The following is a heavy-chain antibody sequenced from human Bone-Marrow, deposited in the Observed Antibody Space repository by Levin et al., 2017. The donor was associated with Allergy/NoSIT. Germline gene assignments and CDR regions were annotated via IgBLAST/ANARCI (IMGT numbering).Heavy chain of an antibody. CDR2: IYSGGST. V-gene: IGHV3-53*01. CDR3: ARGWFGELLFH. D-gene: IGHD3-10*01. CDR1: GFTVSSNY. J-gene: IGHJ4*02. Sequence: GASVKVSCAASGFTVSSNYMSWVRQAPGKGPEWVSVIYSGGSTYYADSVKGRFTISRDNSKNTLYLQMNSLRAEDTAVYYCARGWFGELLFHWGQGTLVTVSS.